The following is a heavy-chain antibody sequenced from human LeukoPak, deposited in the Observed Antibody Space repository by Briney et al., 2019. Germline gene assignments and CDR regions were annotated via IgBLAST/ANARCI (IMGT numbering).Heavy chain of an antibody. CDR3: ASGYPTGEWLTPIFDY. Sequence: SETLSLTCTVSGGSISSYYWSWIRQPPGKGLEWIGYIYYSGSTNYNPSLKSRVTISVDTSKNQFSLKLSSVTAADTAVYYCASGYPTGEWLTPIFDYWGQGTLVTVSS. CDR2: IYYSGST. J-gene: IGHJ4*02. D-gene: IGHD3-3*01. CDR1: GGSISSYY. V-gene: IGHV4-59*01.